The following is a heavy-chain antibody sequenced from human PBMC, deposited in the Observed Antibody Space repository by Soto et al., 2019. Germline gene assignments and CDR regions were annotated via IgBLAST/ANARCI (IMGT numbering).Heavy chain of an antibody. D-gene: IGHD3-10*01. CDR2: IIRIFGTP. Sequence: QVQLVQSGAGVKKPGSSVKVSCKASGGTFSSYAINWVRQAPGQGLEWMGGIIRIFGTPDYAQRFQGRVTITADESTSTAYMELSSLRSEDTAVYYCARQGSNEYYYYGMDVWGQGTTVTVSS. J-gene: IGHJ6*02. V-gene: IGHV1-69*12. CDR3: ARQGSNEYYYYGMDV. CDR1: GGTFSSYA.